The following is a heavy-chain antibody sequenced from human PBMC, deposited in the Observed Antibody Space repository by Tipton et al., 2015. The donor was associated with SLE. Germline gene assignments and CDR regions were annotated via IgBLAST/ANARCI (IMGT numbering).Heavy chain of an antibody. D-gene: IGHD3-16*01. J-gene: IGHJ4*02. CDR1: KFTFSTYG. CDR3: AREDLWGIDY. Sequence: SLRLSCSASKFTFSTYGMNWVRQAPGRGLEWVSSIGISGDYKYYVDSVKGRFTISRDNAKNSLYLQMNSLRAEDTAVYYCAREDLWGIDYWGQGTLVTVSS. CDR2: IGISGDYK. V-gene: IGHV3-21*01.